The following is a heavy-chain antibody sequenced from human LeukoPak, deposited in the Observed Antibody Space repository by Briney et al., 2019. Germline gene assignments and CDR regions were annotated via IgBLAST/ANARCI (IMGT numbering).Heavy chain of an antibody. J-gene: IGHJ4*02. V-gene: IGHV1-46*01. Sequence: ASVKVSCKASGYTFTSYYMHWVRQAPGQGLEWLGIINPSGGGTSYAQKFQGRVTMTRNTSISTAYMELSSLRSEDTAVYYCARGSRDMADYWGQGTLVTVSS. CDR3: ARGSRDMADY. CDR1: GYTFTSYY. CDR2: INPSGGGT. D-gene: IGHD5-24*01.